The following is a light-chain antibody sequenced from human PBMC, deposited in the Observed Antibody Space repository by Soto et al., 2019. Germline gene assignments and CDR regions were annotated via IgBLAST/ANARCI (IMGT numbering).Light chain of an antibody. CDR2: GNS. CDR3: QSYDSSLSGSRV. V-gene: IGLV1-40*01. Sequence: QSALTQPPSVSGAPGHRVTISCTGSSSNIGAGYDVHWYQQLPGTAPKLLIYGNSNRPSGVPDRFSGSKSGTSASLAITGLQVEDEADYYCQSYDSSLSGSRVFGTGTKVTVL. J-gene: IGLJ1*01. CDR1: SSNIGAGYD.